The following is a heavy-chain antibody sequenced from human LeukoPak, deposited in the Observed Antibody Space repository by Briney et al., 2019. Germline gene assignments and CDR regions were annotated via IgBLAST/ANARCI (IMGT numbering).Heavy chain of an antibody. D-gene: IGHD2-8*01. J-gene: IGHJ3*02. V-gene: IGHV3-30*02. CDR2: IRYDGSNK. CDR1: GFTFSSYG. CDR3: TRAGTNGIDDAFDI. Sequence: GGSLRLSCAASGFTFSSYGMHWVRQAPGKGLEWVAFIRYDGSNKYYADSVKGRFTISRDNSKNTLYLHVNSLRPEDTAVYYCTRAGTNGIDDAFDIWGQGTMVTVSS.